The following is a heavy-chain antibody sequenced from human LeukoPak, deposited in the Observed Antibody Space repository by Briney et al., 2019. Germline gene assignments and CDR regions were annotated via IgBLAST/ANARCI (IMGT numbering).Heavy chain of an antibody. J-gene: IGHJ4*02. D-gene: IGHD7-27*01. Sequence: PGGSLRLSCAASGFTFSSFWMYWVRQAPGRGLVWVSRINSDGRSIRYADSVKGRFTISRDNAKNTLYLQMNSLRAEDTAVYYCARDNWGSLDYWGQGTLVTVPS. CDR3: ARDNWGSLDY. V-gene: IGHV3-74*01. CDR1: GFTFSSFW. CDR2: INSDGRSI.